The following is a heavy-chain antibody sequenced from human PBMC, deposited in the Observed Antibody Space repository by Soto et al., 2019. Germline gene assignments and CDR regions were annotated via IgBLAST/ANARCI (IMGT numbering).Heavy chain of an antibody. D-gene: IGHD2-2*01. CDR2: INPNSGGT. V-gene: IGHV1-2*04. Sequence: QVQLVQSGAEVKKPGASVKVSCKASGYTFTGYYMHWVRQAPGQGLEWMGWINPNSGGTNYAQKFQGWVTMTRDTSISTAYMELSSLRSEDTAVYYCARGGYCSSTSCYGMDVWGQGTTVTVSS. CDR1: GYTFTGYY. CDR3: ARGGYCSSTSCYGMDV. J-gene: IGHJ6*02.